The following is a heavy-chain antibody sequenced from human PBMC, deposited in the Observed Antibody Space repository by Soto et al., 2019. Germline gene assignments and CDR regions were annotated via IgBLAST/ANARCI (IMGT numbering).Heavy chain of an antibody. Sequence: ASVKVSCNASGYTFTTYAIHWVRQAPGQRLEWMGWINADNGNTKYSQKFQGRVTITRDTSASTAYMELSSLRSEDTAVYYCARAYSSSWLNWFDPWGQGTLVTVSS. D-gene: IGHD6-13*01. CDR3: ARAYSSSWLNWFDP. CDR1: GYTFTTYA. CDR2: INADNGNT. V-gene: IGHV1-3*01. J-gene: IGHJ5*02.